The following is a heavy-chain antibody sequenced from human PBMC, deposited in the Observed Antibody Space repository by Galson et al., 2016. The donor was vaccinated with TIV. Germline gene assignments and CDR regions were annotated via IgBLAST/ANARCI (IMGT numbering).Heavy chain of an antibody. D-gene: IGHD2/OR15-2a*01. CDR2: FDPEVSKT. CDR3: ATVAWFPGLSLDN. CDR1: GNCLNELV. Sequence: SVKVSCKVSGNCLNELVIHWVRQAPGKGLEWMGGFDPEVSKTVYAQMLQGRVTMAADTSRNTAYMELGSLRFEDTAVYYCATVAWFPGLSLDNWGQGTLVTISS. J-gene: IGHJ4*02. V-gene: IGHV1-24*01.